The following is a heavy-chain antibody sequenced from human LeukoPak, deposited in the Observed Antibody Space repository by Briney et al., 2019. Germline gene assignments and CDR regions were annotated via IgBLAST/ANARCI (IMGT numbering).Heavy chain of an antibody. Sequence: PGGSLRLSCAASGFTFRNYGMHWVRQTPGAGLEWVAFIRYDGGDKYFPDSVRGRFTISRDNSKNTLYLQMNSLRAGDTAVYYCAKDMHSGGSCFDAWGQGTLVTVSS. CDR1: GFTFRNYG. J-gene: IGHJ5*02. V-gene: IGHV3-30*02. CDR2: IRYDGGDK. CDR3: AKDMHSGGSCFDA. D-gene: IGHD2-15*01.